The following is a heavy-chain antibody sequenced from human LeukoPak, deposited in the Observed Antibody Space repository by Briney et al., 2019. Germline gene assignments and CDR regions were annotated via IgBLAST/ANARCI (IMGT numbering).Heavy chain of an antibody. J-gene: IGHJ4*02. CDR2: IYYSGST. V-gene: IGHV4-30-4*07. Sequence: SETLSLTCAVSGGSISSGGYSWSWIRQPPGKGLEWIGYIYYSGSTYYNPSLKSRVTISVDTSKNQFSLKLSSVTAADTAVYYCALGSGSYLSFDYWGQGTLVTVSS. CDR3: ALGSGSYLSFDY. CDR1: GGSISSGGYS. D-gene: IGHD3-10*01.